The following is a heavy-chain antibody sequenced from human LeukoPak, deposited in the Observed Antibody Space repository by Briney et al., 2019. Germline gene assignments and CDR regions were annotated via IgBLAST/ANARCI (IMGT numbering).Heavy chain of an antibody. J-gene: IGHJ4*02. CDR2: ISAYNGDT. CDR1: GYTFTSHS. D-gene: IGHD6-19*01. V-gene: IGHV1-18*01. Sequence: ASVKVSCKASGYTFTSHSISWVRQAPGQGLEWMGWISAYNGDTKYAQNFQGRVTMTTDASTTTAYMELRSLTSDDTAVYYCARDPSNSSGRYERFDYWGQGTLVTVSS. CDR3: ARDPSNSSGRYERFDY.